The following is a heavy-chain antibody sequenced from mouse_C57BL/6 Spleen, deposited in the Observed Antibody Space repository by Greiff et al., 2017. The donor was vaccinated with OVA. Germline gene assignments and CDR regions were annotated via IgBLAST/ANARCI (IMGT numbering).Heavy chain of an antibody. D-gene: IGHD1-1*01. CDR3: ASPIGSSYGVWYFDV. J-gene: IGHJ1*03. CDR1: GYTFTSYW. Sequence: QVQLQQPGTELVKPGASVKLSCKASGYTFTSYWMHWVKQRPGQGLEWIGNINPSNGGTNYNEKFKSKATLTVHKSSSTAYMQLSSLTSEDSAVYYCASPIGSSYGVWYFDVWGTGTTVTVSS. V-gene: IGHV1-53*01. CDR2: INPSNGGT.